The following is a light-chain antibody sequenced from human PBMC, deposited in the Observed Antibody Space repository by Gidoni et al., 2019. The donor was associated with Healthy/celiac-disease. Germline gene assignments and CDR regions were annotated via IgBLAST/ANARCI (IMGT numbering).Light chain of an antibody. V-gene: IGKV1-39*01. CDR3: KQGYSTPIT. J-gene: IGKJ5*01. Sequence: DIQMTQSPSSLSASVGDRVTITCRASQSISSYLNWYQQKQGKAPKLRIYAASSLQSGVPSRSGGSGSGTDFTLTISSLQPEDLATYYCKQGYSTPITFGQGTRLEIK. CDR2: AAS. CDR1: QSISSY.